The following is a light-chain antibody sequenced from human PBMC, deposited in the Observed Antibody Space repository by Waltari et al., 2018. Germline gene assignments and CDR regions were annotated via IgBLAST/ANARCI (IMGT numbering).Light chain of an antibody. CDR2: WAS. J-gene: IGKJ1*01. Sequence: DIVMTQSPDSLAVSLGERATINCQSSQSVLYSSDNKNYLAWYQQKPGQPPKLLIYWASSRESGVPDRFSGSEPGTDFTLTISSLRAEDVAVYYCHQYYTTPWTFGQGTKVEIK. V-gene: IGKV4-1*01. CDR3: HQYYTTPWT. CDR1: QSVLYSSDNKNY.